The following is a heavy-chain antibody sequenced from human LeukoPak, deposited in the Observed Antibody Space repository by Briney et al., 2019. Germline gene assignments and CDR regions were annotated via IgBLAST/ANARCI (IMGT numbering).Heavy chain of an antibody. J-gene: IGHJ4*02. CDR3: ATQQSLLEPRFDY. D-gene: IGHD1-1*01. Sequence: GASVKVSCKVSGYTLTELSMHWVRQAPGKGLEWMGGFDHEDGEPIYAQKFQGRVTMTEDTSTDTAYMELSSLRSEDTAVYYCATQQSLLEPRFDYWGQGTLVTVSS. V-gene: IGHV1-24*01. CDR1: GYTLTELS. CDR2: FDHEDGEP.